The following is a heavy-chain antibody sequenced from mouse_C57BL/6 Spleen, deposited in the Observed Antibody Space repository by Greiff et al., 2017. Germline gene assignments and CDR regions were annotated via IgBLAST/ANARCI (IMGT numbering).Heavy chain of an antibody. CDR1: GYSFTGYY. CDR2: IYPYNGVS. V-gene: IGHV1-31*01. Sequence: EVQLQQSGPELVKPGASVKISCKASGYSFTGYYMHWVQQSHGNILDWIGSIYPYNGVSIYTQKFKGKATLTLDKSSSSAYMELRSLTSEDAAVYYYASGDSSGYASWFAYWGQGTLVTVST. D-gene: IGHD3-2*02. J-gene: IGHJ3*01. CDR3: ASGDSSGYASWFAY.